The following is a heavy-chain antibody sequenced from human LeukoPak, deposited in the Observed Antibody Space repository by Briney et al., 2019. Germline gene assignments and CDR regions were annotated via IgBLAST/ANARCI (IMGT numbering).Heavy chain of an antibody. D-gene: IGHD3-10*01. CDR2: IYYSGST. CDR1: GGSVGSSSYY. J-gene: IGHJ3*02. Sequence: PSETLSLTCIVSGGSVGSSSYYWGWIRQPPGMGLEWIGNIYYSGSTYYSPSLKSRVTISVDTSKNQFSLKLSSVTAADTAIYYCARANYYYDSGSFHGFDIWGQGTMVTVSS. CDR3: ARANYYYDSGSFHGFDI. V-gene: IGHV4-39*07.